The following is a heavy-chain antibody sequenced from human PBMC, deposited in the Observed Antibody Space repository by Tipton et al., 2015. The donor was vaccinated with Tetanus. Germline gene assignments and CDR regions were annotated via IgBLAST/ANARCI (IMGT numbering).Heavy chain of an antibody. CDR2: IYQSGST. CDR1: GGSINSPDYS. V-gene: IGHV4-30-2*01. Sequence: TLSLTCTVSGGSINSPDYSWGWIRQPPGKGLEWIGYIYQSGSTSYNPSLATRVTTTADKSKNQFSLNLRSVTAADTAVYYCARDRGQQFVSDWFDPWGQGTLVTVSS. CDR3: ARDRGQQFVSDWFDP. J-gene: IGHJ5*02. D-gene: IGHD6-6*01.